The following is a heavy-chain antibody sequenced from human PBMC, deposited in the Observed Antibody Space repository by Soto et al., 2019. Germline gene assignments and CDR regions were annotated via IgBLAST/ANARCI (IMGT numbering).Heavy chain of an antibody. CDR2: IYYSGN. Sequence: LSLTCNVSGGSISNFHLSWIRQPPGKGLEWIGYIYYSGNYYNPSLTSRVSMSLDKSKNQFSLHLKSVTAADTALYFCALGGYNYGRPFDFWGQGTRVTVSS. CDR3: ALGGYNYGRPFDF. V-gene: IGHV4-59*01. J-gene: IGHJ4*02. CDR1: GGSISNFH. D-gene: IGHD5-18*01.